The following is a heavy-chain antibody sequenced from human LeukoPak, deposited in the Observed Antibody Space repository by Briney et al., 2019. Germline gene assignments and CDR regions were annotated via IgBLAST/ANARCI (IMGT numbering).Heavy chain of an antibody. V-gene: IGHV3-7*01. CDR2: MKKDGSET. D-gene: IGHD3-10*01. Sequence: VWSLRLSCVVSGFTFSSYSMIWVRQAPGKGLQWVANMKKDGSETHYVDSVKGRFTISRDNAKNSLYLQMNSLRAEDTAVYYCGRHRSGSGTYFIDYWGQGTLVSV. J-gene: IGHJ4*02. CDR1: GFTFSSYS. CDR3: GRHRSGSGTYFIDY.